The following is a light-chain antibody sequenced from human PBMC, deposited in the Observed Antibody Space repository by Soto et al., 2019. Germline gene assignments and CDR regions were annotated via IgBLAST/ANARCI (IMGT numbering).Light chain of an antibody. CDR1: SSDVGGYNY. J-gene: IGLJ7*01. Sequence: QSVLTQPPSASGSPGQSVTISCTGTSSDVGGYNYVSWYQQHPGKAPKLMIYEVSKRPSGVPDRFSGSKSGNTASLTVSGLQAEDEADYYCSSYAGSNNFVFGGGTQQTVL. CDR2: EVS. V-gene: IGLV2-8*01. CDR3: SSYAGSNNFV.